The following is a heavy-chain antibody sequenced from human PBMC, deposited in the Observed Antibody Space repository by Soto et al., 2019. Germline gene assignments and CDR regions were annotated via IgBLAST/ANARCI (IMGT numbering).Heavy chain of an antibody. J-gene: IGHJ4*02. CDR1: GFTVSGNY. D-gene: IGHD3-16*01. CDR3: ATGLTLPVRPSFAT. CDR2: IFSGDNT. Sequence: EVQLVESGGGLIQPGGSLRLSCAASGFTVSGNYITWVRQAPGKGLEWVSVIFSGDNTYYSDSVKGRFTISRDNSKNTVYLQMNRLRGDDTAVYFCATGLTLPVRPSFATWGQGTLLTVSS. V-gene: IGHV3-53*01.